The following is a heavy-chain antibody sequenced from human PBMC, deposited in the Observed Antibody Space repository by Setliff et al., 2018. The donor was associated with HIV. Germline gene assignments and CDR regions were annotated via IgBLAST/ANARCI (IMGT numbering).Heavy chain of an antibody. CDR3: ARGQYGDELFDY. J-gene: IGHJ4*02. CDR1: GYTFTSSG. D-gene: IGHD4-17*01. CDR2: LASYNDDA. V-gene: IGHV1-18*01. Sequence: ASVKVSCKASGYTFTSSGITWVRQAPGHGLEWMGWLASYNDDANYAQNLQGRVTMTTDKSTSTAYMELRSLRSDDTAVYYCARGQYGDELFDYWGQGTLVTVSS.